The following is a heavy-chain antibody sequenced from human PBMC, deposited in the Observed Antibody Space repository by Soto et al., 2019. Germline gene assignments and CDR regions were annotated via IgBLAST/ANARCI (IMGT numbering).Heavy chain of an antibody. Sequence: QVHLVESGGGVAQPGRSLRLSCVASGFTFDTYGIHWVRQAPGKGLQWVALISYEGSNTYYADSVRGRFTISRDNSKHTLYLQKNALRPEDTGVYYCARVTPGNNLYYFSGLDVWGQGTSVTVSS. CDR3: ARVTPGNNLYYFSGLDV. CDR2: ISYEGSNT. J-gene: IGHJ6*02. CDR1: GFTFDTYG. D-gene: IGHD1-1*01. V-gene: IGHV3-30-3*01.